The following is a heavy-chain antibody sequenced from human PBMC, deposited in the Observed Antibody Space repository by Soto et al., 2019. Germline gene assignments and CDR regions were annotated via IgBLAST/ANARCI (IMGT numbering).Heavy chain of an antibody. V-gene: IGHV3-15*07. CDR1: GFTFSNAW. J-gene: IGHJ6*02. CDR3: TTDFNDFWSVYYIYYYYYGMDV. D-gene: IGHD3-3*01. Sequence: PGGSLRLSCAASGFTFSNAWMNWVRQAPGKGLEWVGRIKSKTDGGTTDYAAPVKGRFTISRDDSKNTLYLQMNSLKTEDTAVYYCTTDFNDFWSVYYIYYYYYGMDVWGQGTTVTVSS. CDR2: IKSKTDGGTT.